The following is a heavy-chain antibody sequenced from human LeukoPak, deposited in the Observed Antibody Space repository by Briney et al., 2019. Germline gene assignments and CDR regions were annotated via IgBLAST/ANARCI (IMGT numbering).Heavy chain of an antibody. CDR2: IYYSGST. V-gene: IGHV4-59*12. Sequence: SETLSLTCTVSGGSISSYYWTWIRQPPGKGLEWIGYIYYSGSTNYNPSLKSRVTISVDTSKNQFSLQLNSVTPEDTAVYYCAESGSYFGAFDIWGQGTMVTVSS. CDR1: GGSISSYY. J-gene: IGHJ3*02. D-gene: IGHD1-26*01. CDR3: AESGSYFGAFDI.